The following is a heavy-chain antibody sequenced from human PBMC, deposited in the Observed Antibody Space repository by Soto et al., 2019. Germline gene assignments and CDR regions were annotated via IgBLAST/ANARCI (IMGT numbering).Heavy chain of an antibody. CDR1: GGSITSSGSA. CDR3: ARHIHNQGFEYYFAS. D-gene: IGHD1-1*01. Sequence: QLQLQESGPGLVKPSETLSLTCNASGGSITSSGSAWGWIRQSPGKGLEWIGTIDYSGNIYYIPSITSRITISVDTSKNQISLKLSSVTAADTAVYYCARHIHNQGFEYYFASWGQGTLVTVSS. CDR2: IDYSGNI. J-gene: IGHJ4*02. V-gene: IGHV4-39*01.